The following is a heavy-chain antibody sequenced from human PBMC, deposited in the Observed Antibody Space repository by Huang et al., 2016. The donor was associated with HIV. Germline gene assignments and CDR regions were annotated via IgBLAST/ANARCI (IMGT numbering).Heavy chain of an antibody. V-gene: IGHV5-51*01. CDR2: ISPLDVET. CDR1: GYGFSSYW. J-gene: IGHJ4*02. D-gene: IGHD5-18*01. Sequence: EVLLVQSGAELKEPGESLKISCKASGYGFSSYWIGWVRQKPGKGREWVGIISPLDVETKYSPAFDGQVTISADKSTRTAYLQWESLKAPDTAIYFCARQVDGFRSHFDFWGQGTLVSVSS. CDR3: ARQVDGFRSHFDF.